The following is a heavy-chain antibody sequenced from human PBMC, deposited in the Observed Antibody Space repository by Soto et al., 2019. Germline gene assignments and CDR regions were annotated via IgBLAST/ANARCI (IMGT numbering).Heavy chain of an antibody. J-gene: IGHJ6*02. V-gene: IGHV4-61*01. CDR2: IYYSGST. CDR3: ARHLRRSSSWGGYYYYYGMDV. D-gene: IGHD6-13*01. CDR1: GESVSSGSYY. Sequence: SETLSLTCNVSGESVSSGSYYWSWIRQPPGKGLEWIGYIYYSGSTNYNPSLKSRVTISVDTSKNQFSLKLSSVTAADTAVYYCARHLRRSSSWGGYYYYYGMDVWGQGTTVTVSS.